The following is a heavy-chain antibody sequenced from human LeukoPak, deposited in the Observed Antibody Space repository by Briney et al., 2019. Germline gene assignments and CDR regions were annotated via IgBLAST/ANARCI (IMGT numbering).Heavy chain of an antibody. CDR3: AKDADSSSWYGSYYFDY. CDR2: ISYDGSNK. CDR1: GFTFSSYA. J-gene: IGHJ4*02. D-gene: IGHD6-13*01. Sequence: PGGSLRLSCAAPGFTFSSYAMHWVRQAPGKGLEWVAVISYDGSNKYYADSVKGRFTISRDNSKNTLYLQMNSLRAEDTAVYYCAKDADSSSWYGSYYFDYWGQGTLVTVSS. V-gene: IGHV3-30-3*01.